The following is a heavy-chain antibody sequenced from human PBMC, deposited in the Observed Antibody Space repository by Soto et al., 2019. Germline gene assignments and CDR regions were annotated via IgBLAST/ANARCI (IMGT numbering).Heavy chain of an antibody. CDR2: IIPIFGTA. D-gene: IGHD2-15*01. CDR1: GGTFSSYA. Sequence: SVKVSCKASGGTFSSYAISWVRQAPGQGLEWMGGIIPIFGTANYAQKFQGRVTITADESTSTAYMELSSLRSEDTAVYYCASYEICSGGRCYLPIAPYYSYGMDVWGQGTTLTASS. V-gene: IGHV1-69*13. CDR3: ASYEICSGGRCYLPIAPYYSYGMDV. J-gene: IGHJ6*02.